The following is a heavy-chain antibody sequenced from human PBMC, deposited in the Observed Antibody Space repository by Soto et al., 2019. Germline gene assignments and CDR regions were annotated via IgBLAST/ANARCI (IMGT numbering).Heavy chain of an antibody. J-gene: IGHJ4*02. Sequence: EVQLVESGGGFVKPGVSLSLTCAASGFTCTNALMNWHRQAPGKGLEWVGRIKSKTDGGTTDYAAPVKGRFTISRDDSTNTLYLDMNSLKTEDQAVYYCYDYHVANWGKGTLVTVSS. CDR2: IKSKTDGGTT. V-gene: IGHV3-15*07. CDR1: GFTCTNAL. D-gene: IGHD5-12*01. CDR3: YDYHVAN.